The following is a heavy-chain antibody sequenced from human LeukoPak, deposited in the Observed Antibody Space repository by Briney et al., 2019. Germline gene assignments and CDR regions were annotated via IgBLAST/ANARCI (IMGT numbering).Heavy chain of an antibody. V-gene: IGHV1-69*13. D-gene: IGHD3-10*01. CDR2: IIPIFGTA. Sequence: SVKVSCKASGGTFSSYAISWVRQAPGQGLEWMGGIIPIFGTANYAQKFQGRVTTTADESTSTAYMELSSLRSEDTAVYYCASATYYYGSGPPGFDYWGQGTLVTVSS. CDR1: GGTFSSYA. CDR3: ASATYYYGSGPPGFDY. J-gene: IGHJ4*02.